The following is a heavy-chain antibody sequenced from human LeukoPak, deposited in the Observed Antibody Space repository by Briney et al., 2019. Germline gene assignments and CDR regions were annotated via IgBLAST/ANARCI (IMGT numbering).Heavy chain of an antibody. CDR2: IYASGTG. J-gene: IGHJ4*02. V-gene: IGHV4-4*09. CDR3: ARGGSLITMASL. CDR1: GGSISSYY. Sequence: SETLSLTCTVSGGSISSYYWSWIRQPPGRGLEGIGYIYASGTGTYNPSLKSRVTISVDTSKNQFSLQLSSVTAADTAVYYCARGGSLITMASLWGQGTLVTVSS. D-gene: IGHD3-10*01.